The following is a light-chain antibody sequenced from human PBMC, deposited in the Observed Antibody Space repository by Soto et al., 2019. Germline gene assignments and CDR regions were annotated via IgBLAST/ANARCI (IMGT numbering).Light chain of an antibody. CDR3: KQSKSFPLT. V-gene: IGKV1-12*01. CDR1: QVIDSW. J-gene: IGKJ4*01. CDR2: AVS. Sequence: DIPMTQSPSSLSASVGDSVTLTCRASQVIDSWLAWYQQKPGQAPKLLIYAVSTLQSGVPSRFSGSGSGTDFSLTISSLQPEDLATYYGKQSKSFPLTVGGGTKVEIK.